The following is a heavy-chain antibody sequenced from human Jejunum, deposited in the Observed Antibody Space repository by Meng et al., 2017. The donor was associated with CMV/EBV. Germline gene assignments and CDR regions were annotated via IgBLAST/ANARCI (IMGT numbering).Heavy chain of an antibody. CDR3: AKEQMGAWRGYFDC. CDR2: LYEGGSA. CDR1: GLTVSDNR. V-gene: IGHV3-53*01. D-gene: IGHD3-3*01. Sequence: ASGLTVSDNRMTWVSQVAGQGLQWVSTLYEGGSAHYAPSVEGRFTISKDNSGNMVYLQMNSLRVEDTAVYYCAKEQMGAWRGYFDCWGQGSLVTVSS. J-gene: IGHJ5*01.